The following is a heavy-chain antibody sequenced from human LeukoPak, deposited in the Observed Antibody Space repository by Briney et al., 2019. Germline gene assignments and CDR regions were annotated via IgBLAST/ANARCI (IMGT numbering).Heavy chain of an antibody. J-gene: IGHJ5*02. D-gene: IGHD3-3*01. CDR3: ARGPNTIFGVATHLP. CDR2: INPSGGST. CDR1: GYTFTSYY. Sequence: APVKVSCKASGYTFTSYYMHWVRQAPGQGLEWMGIINPSGGSTSYAQKFQGRVTMTRDTSTSTVYMELSSLRSEDTAVYYCARGPNTIFGVATHLPWGQGTLVTVSS. V-gene: IGHV1-46*01.